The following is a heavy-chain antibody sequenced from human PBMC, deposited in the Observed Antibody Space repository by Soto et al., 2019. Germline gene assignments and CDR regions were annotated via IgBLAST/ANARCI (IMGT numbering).Heavy chain of an antibody. Sequence: SETLSLTCTVSGGSLSSTSYYWGWIRQPPGKGLEWIGSIYYSGSTYYNPSLKSRVTISVDTSKNQFSLKLSSVTAAYTTVYYCATFVRGVNVEYWGQGTLVTVSS. V-gene: IGHV4-39*01. CDR1: GGSLSSTSYY. CDR3: ATFVRGVNVEY. J-gene: IGHJ4*02. CDR2: IYYSGST. D-gene: IGHD3-10*02.